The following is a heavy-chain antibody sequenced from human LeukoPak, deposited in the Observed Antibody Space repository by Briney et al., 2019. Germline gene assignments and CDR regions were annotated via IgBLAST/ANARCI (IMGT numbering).Heavy chain of an antibody. CDR2: ISSSSRYI. V-gene: IGHV3-21*01. CDR1: GFTLCIDR. CDR3: ARLRYCGGDCYLAAFDY. Sequence: GGALRLSCAASGFTLCIDRVNSVRPAPGEGGGWVSYISSSSRYIYYAHSVKGRFTFSRDNAKNSPYLQINSLRAEDTAVYYCARLRYCGGDCYLAAFDYWGQGTLVTVSS. D-gene: IGHD2-21*02. J-gene: IGHJ4*02.